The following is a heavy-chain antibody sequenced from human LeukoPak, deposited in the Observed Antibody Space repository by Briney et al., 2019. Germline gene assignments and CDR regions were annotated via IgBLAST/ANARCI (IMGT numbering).Heavy chain of an antibody. V-gene: IGHV4-39*07. Sequence: SETLSLTCTVSGGSISSSNYYWGWIRQPPGKGLEWIGSIHYSGSTYYNPSLKSRVAISVDTSKNQFSLRLSSVTAADTAVYYCAREVLYYDILTGYRYMDVWGKGTTVTISS. CDR3: AREVLYYDILTGYRYMDV. J-gene: IGHJ6*03. CDR1: GGSISSSNYY. CDR2: IHYSGST. D-gene: IGHD3-9*01.